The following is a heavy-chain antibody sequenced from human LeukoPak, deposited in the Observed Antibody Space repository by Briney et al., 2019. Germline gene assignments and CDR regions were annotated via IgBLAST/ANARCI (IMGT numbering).Heavy chain of an antibody. V-gene: IGHV4-34*01. CDR3: ARGRRGYSYVRAPAFDY. D-gene: IGHD5-18*01. CDR2: INHSGST. CDR1: GGSFNGYY. Sequence: SETLSLTCAVYGGSFNGYYWSWIRQPPGKGLEWIGEINHSGSTNYNPSLKSRVTISVDTSKNQFSLKLSSVTAADTAVYYCARGRRGYSYVRAPAFDYWGQGTLVTVSS. J-gene: IGHJ4*02.